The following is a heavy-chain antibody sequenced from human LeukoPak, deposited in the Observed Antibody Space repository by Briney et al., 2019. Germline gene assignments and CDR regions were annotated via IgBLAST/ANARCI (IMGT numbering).Heavy chain of an antibody. CDR2: LNPNSGVA. Sequence: ASVKVSCKASGYTFIGYHINWVRQAPGQGLEWMGRLNPNSGVAHYGQRFQGRVLMTSDTSINTAYLDLSSLKSDDTAVYYCARETDYGGNFWYFDLWGRGTLVAVSS. CDR1: GYTFIGYH. V-gene: IGHV1-2*02. J-gene: IGHJ2*01. D-gene: IGHD4-23*01. CDR3: ARETDYGGNFWYFDL.